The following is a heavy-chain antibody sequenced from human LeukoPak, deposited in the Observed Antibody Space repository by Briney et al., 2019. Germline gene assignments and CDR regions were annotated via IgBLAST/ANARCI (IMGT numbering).Heavy chain of an antibody. CDR1: GFTFSNYA. CDR2: ISDSGGST. D-gene: IGHD3-10*01. Sequence: GGSLRLSCAASGFTFSNYAMSWVRQAPGKGLEWVSTISDSGGSTYYADSVKGRLTISRDNSKNTLYLQMSSPRAEDTAIHYCAKVPYSDYGSGRPPFMDVWGQGTTVAVSS. V-gene: IGHV3-23*01. J-gene: IGHJ6*02. CDR3: AKVPYSDYGSGRPPFMDV.